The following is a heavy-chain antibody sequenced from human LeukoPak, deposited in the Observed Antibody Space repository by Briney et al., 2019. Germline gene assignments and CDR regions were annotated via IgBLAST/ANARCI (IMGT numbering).Heavy chain of an antibody. V-gene: IGHV3-30*02. CDR3: AKDFGSGRYAFDI. Sequence: GGSLKLSCAASGFNIEGHNMHWVRQAPGKGLEWVSFIQHDGGRKWYVDSVKDRFTISRDNSKNTLSLQMNDLRLKDTAVYYCAKDFGSGRYAFDIWGQGTIVTVSS. D-gene: IGHD3-10*01. CDR2: IQHDGGRK. J-gene: IGHJ3*02. CDR1: GFNIEGHN.